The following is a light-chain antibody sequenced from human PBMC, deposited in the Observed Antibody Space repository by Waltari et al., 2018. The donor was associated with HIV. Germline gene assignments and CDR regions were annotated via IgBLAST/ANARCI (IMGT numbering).Light chain of an antibody. J-gene: IGKJ4*01. CDR2: WAS. Sequence: DVVLTHSPASLAVSLGERATINCKSSHRVLYRSNKKNYLAWYQQKPGQPPKLLFYWASTRESGISDRFSASGSGTDFTLTITSLQVDDVAVYYCQQYLSTPLTFGGGTKVEI. V-gene: IGKV4-1*01. CDR1: HRVLYRSNKKNY. CDR3: QQYLSTPLT.